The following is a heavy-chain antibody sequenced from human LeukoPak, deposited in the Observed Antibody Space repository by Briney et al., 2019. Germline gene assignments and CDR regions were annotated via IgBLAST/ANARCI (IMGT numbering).Heavy chain of an antibody. Sequence: GSSVKVSCKASGGTFSSYAISWVRQAPGQGLEWMGRIIPIFGTANYAQKFQGRVTITTDESTSTAYMELSSLRSEDTAVYYCARAPEYYYGSGSYYNDYWGQGTLVTVSS. D-gene: IGHD3-10*01. J-gene: IGHJ4*02. CDR1: GGTFSSYA. CDR3: ARAPEYYYGSGSYYNDY. V-gene: IGHV1-69*05. CDR2: IIPIFGTA.